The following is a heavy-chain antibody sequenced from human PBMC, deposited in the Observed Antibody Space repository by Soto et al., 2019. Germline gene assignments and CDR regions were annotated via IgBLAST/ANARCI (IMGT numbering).Heavy chain of an antibody. J-gene: IGHJ4*02. V-gene: IGHV4-31*02. CDR2: IHNSGST. D-gene: IGHD3-22*01. CDR1: CASISSGVYY. Sequence: NPSGTLSLTWTVSCASISSGVYYWIWIRQHPGKGLEWIGYIHNSGSTNYNPSLKSRVTISLDTSQNQFSLKMTSATAADTAEYFCATAASSGYYLNSWGQGTLVTVSS. CDR3: ATAASSGYYLNS.